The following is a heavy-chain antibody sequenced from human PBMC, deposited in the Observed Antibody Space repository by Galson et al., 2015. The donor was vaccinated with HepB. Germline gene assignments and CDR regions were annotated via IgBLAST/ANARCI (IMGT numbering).Heavy chain of an antibody. Sequence: SLRLSCAASGFTFSSYAMHWVRQAPGKGLEWVAVISYDGSNKYYADSVKGRFTISRDNSKNTLYLQMNSLRAEDTAVYYCARDSPGYYFDYWGQGTLVTVSS. CDR3: ARDSPGYYFDY. D-gene: IGHD1-14*01. J-gene: IGHJ4*02. V-gene: IGHV3-30-3*01. CDR2: ISYDGSNK. CDR1: GFTFSSYA.